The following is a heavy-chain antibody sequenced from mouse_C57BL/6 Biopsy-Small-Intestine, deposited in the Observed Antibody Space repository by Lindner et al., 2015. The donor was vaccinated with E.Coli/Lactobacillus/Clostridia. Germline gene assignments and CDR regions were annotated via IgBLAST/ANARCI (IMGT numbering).Heavy chain of an antibody. J-gene: IGHJ1*03. CDR3: VRFYDDYYGGHFDV. CDR2: IRSKSNKYAT. V-gene: IGHV10-3*01. Sequence: VQLQESVRIVQPKGSLKLSCAASGFTFNTYAMHWVRQAPGKGLEWVARIRSKSNKYATYYADSVKDRLTISRDDSQSMLYLQMNNLKTEDTAMYYCVRFYDDYYGGHFDVWGTGTTVTVSS. D-gene: IGHD2-3*01. CDR1: GFTFNTYA.